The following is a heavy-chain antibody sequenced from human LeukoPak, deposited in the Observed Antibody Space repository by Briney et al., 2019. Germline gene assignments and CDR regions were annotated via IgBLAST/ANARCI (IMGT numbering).Heavy chain of an antibody. V-gene: IGHV3-11*04. D-gene: IGHD6-13*01. CDR2: ISSSGSTM. CDR3: ASGGKYSSSWYEYYFDY. J-gene: IGHJ4*02. CDR1: GFTFSDYY. Sequence: GGSLRLSCAASGFTFSDYYMSWIRQAPGKGLEWVSYISSSGSTMYYADSVKGRFTISRDNAKNSLYLQMNSLRAEDTAVYYCASGGKYSSSWYEYYFDYWGQGTLVTVSS.